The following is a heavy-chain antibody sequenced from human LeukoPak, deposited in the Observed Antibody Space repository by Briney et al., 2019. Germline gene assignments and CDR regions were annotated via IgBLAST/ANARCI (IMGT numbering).Heavy chain of an antibody. D-gene: IGHD3-10*01. CDR3: ARERVLGDLDY. CDR1: GFTFSSYW. CDR2: IKQDGSEK. V-gene: IGHV3-7*01. J-gene: IGHJ4*02. Sequence: GGSLRLSCAASGFTFSSYWMSRVRQAPGKGLEWVANIKQDGSEKYYVDSVKGRFTISRDNAKNSLYLQMNSLRAEDTAVYYCARERVLGDLDYWGQGTLVTVSS.